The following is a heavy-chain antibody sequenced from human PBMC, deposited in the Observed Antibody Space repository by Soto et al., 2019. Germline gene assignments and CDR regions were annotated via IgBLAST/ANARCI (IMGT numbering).Heavy chain of an antibody. CDR2: INGDGSFT. V-gene: IGHV3-74*01. CDR3: ARDGVYCSGGSCYLLDAFDI. J-gene: IGHJ3*02. CDR1: AFTFKNHW. D-gene: IGHD2-15*01. Sequence: GGSLRLSCAASAFTFKNHWMHWVRQVPGKGPVWVSRINGDGSFTSYADAVKGRFTISRDNAKNTLSLQMNSLRAEDTAVYYCARDGVYCSGGSCYLLDAFDIWGQGTMVTVSS.